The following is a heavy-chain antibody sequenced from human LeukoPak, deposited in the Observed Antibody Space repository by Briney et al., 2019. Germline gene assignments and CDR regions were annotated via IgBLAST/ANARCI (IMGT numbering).Heavy chain of an antibody. D-gene: IGHD1-26*01. J-gene: IGHJ4*02. Sequence: GGSLRLSCAASGFIFSSYDMNWLRQAPGKGLEWVSYITGSSSTRYFADSVKGRFTISRDNAKNSLYLQMNSLRAEDTAVYYCARSSSGSYSPFDYWGQGTLVTVSS. V-gene: IGHV3-48*01. CDR3: ARSSSGSYSPFDY. CDR1: GFIFSSYD. CDR2: ITGSSSTR.